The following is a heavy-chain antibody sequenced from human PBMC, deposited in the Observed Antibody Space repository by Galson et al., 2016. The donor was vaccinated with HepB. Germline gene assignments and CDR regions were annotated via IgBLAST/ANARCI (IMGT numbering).Heavy chain of an antibody. Sequence: SLRLSCAASGFTSSSYSMNWVRQAPGKGLEWVSSISSSSSYIYYADSVKGRFTISRDNAKNSLYLQKNSLRAEDPAVYYCAAWLLSGSYFRGAFAIWGQGTMVTVSS. J-gene: IGHJ3*02. V-gene: IGHV3-21*01. D-gene: IGHD1-26*01. CDR2: ISSSSSYI. CDR3: AAWLLSGSYFRGAFAI. CDR1: GFTSSSYS.